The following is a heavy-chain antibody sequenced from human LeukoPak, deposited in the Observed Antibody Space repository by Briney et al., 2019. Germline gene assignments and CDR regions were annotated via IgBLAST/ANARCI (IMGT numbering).Heavy chain of an antibody. D-gene: IGHD2-2*01. CDR3: ARGRYCSSSSCYAGAYDV. J-gene: IGHJ3*01. CDR2: IKQDASEK. V-gene: IGHV3-7*04. CDR1: GFTFSNYW. Sequence: GSLRLSCAASGFTFSNYWMTWVRQAPGKGLEWVATIKQDASEKYYVDSVRGRFTISRDNAKNSLFLQMNSLRAEDSALYYCARGRYCSSSSCYAGAYDVWGQGTMVTVSS.